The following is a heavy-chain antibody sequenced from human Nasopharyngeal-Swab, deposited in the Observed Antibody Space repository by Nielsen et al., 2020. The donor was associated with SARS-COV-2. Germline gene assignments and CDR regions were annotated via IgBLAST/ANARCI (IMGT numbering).Heavy chain of an antibody. Sequence: GGSLRPSWQALDSPFSNNGLSWARQLPGKGREWVGRIKSKTDGGTTDYAAPVKGRFTISRDDSKNTLYLQMNSLKTEDTAVYYCSTPNHDILTCPYYYYYCMPLCGQGTTITVSS. CDR1: DSPFSNNG. CDR2: IKSKTDGGTT. J-gene: IGHJ6*02. D-gene: IGHD3-9*01. CDR3: STPNHDILTCPYYYYYCMPL. V-gene: IGHV3-15*01.